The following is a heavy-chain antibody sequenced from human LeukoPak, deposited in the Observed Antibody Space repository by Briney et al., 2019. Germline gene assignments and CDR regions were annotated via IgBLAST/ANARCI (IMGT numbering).Heavy chain of an antibody. Sequence: TSETLSLTCTVSGGSISSGGYYWSWIRQHPGKGLEWIGYIYYSGSTYYNPSLKSRVTISVDTSKNQFSLKLSSVTAADTAVYYCVRDSRGGYYYGMDVWGQGTMVTVSS. CDR1: GGSISSGGYY. CDR3: VRDSRGGYYYGMDV. J-gene: IGHJ6*02. D-gene: IGHD3-16*01. CDR2: IYYSGST. V-gene: IGHV4-31*03.